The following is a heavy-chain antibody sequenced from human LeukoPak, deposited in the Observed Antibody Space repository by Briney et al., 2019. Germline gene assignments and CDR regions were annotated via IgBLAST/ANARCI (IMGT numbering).Heavy chain of an antibody. D-gene: IGHD2-2*01. Sequence: GGSLSLSCAASGFTFSSYGMHWVRQAPGKGLEWVAFIRYDGSNKYYADSVKGRFTISRDNSKNTLYLQMNSLRAEDTAVYYCAKETRVCSSTSCILGAFDIWGQGTMVTVSS. CDR1: GFTFSSYG. V-gene: IGHV3-30*02. J-gene: IGHJ3*02. CDR2: IRYDGSNK. CDR3: AKETRVCSSTSCILGAFDI.